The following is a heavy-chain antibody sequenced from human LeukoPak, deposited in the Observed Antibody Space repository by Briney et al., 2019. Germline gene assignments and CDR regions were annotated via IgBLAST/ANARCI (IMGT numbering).Heavy chain of an antibody. Sequence: SVKVSCKASGYTFTGYYMHWVRQAPGQGLEWMGGIIPIYGTANYAQKFQGRVTITADESTGTAYMELSSLRSEDTAVYYCARKDYSSSWNYYYYMDVWGKGTTVTVSS. CDR2: IIPIYGTA. D-gene: IGHD6-13*01. V-gene: IGHV1-69*13. CDR3: ARKDYSSSWNYYYYMDV. CDR1: GYTFTGYY. J-gene: IGHJ6*03.